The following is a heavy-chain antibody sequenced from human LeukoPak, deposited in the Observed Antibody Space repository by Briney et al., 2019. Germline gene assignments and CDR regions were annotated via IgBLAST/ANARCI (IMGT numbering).Heavy chain of an antibody. D-gene: IGHD2-21*02. CDR3: AREGSYCVGGDCYSFDF. CDR1: GYRFISNY. CDR2: MHAGNGNT. V-gene: IGHV1-2*02. Sequence: ASVKVSCKASGYRFISNYIQWVRQAPGLGPEWMGWMHAGNGNTRHAEKFQGRVIMTRDTSINTAYMDLSSLRSDDTAVYYCAREGSYCVGGDCYSFDFWGQGTLVTVSS. J-gene: IGHJ4*02.